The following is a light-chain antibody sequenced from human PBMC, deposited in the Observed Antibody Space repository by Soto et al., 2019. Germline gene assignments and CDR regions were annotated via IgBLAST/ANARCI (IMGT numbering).Light chain of an antibody. CDR1: QSVSSY. CDR3: QQYNDWPLFT. J-gene: IGKJ5*01. Sequence: EIVMTQSPATLSVSPGETATLSCRASQSVSSYLAWYQQKPGQAPRLLIYGASTRATGIPARFSGSGSGTELTLTISGLQSEDFAVYSCQQYNDWPLFTFGQGTRLEIK. CDR2: GAS. V-gene: IGKV3-15*01.